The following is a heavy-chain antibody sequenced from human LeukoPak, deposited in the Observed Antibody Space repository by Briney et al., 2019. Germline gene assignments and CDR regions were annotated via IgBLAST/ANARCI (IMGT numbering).Heavy chain of an antibody. CDR3: ARDSRPNSSSSRKDFDY. V-gene: IGHV3-48*03. Sequence: GVLRLSCAASGFTFSSYEMNWVRQAPGKGLEWVSYISSGGSTIYYADSVKGRFTISRDNAKNSLYLQMNSLRAEDTAVYYCARDSRPNSSSSRKDFDYWGQGTLVTVSS. CDR1: GFTFSSYE. D-gene: IGHD6-6*01. CDR2: ISSGGSTI. J-gene: IGHJ4*02.